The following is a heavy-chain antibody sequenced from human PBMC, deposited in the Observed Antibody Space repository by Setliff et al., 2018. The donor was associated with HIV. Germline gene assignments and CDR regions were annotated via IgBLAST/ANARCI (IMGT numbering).Heavy chain of an antibody. CDR2: ISSSSSYL. CDR1: GFTFSSYS. CDR3: ARDLSLFYYYDSSGGDY. D-gene: IGHD3-22*01. V-gene: IGHV3-21*01. J-gene: IGHJ4*02. Sequence: PGGSLRLSCAASGFTFSSYSMNWVRQAPGKGLEWVSSISSSSSYLYYADSVRGRFTISRDNAKNSLYLQMNSLRAEDTAVYYCARDLSLFYYYDSSGGDYWGQGTLVTVSS.